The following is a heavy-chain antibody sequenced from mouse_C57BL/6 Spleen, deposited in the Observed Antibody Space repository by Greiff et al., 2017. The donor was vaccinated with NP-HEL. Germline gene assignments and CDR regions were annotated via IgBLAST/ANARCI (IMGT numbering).Heavy chain of an antibody. CDR3: ARGGYDGYYNYYFDY. J-gene: IGHJ2*01. CDR2: INPSNGGT. V-gene: IGHV1-53*01. CDR1: GYTFTSYW. D-gene: IGHD2-3*01. Sequence: QVQLQQPGTELVKPGASVKLSCKASGYTFTSYWMHWVKQRPGQGLEWIGNINPSNGGTNYNEKFKSKATLTVDKYSSTAYMQLSSLTSEDSAVYYCARGGYDGYYNYYFDYWGQGTTLTVSS.